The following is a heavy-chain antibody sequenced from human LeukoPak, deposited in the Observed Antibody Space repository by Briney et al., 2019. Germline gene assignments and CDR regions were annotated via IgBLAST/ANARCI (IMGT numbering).Heavy chain of an antibody. V-gene: IGHV3-11*04. CDR2: ISSSGSTI. CDR1: GFTFSDYY. CDR3: ARAEETTWGIDP. J-gene: IGHJ5*02. Sequence: KSGGSLRLSCAASGFTFSDYYMSWIRQAPGKGLEWVSYISSSGSTIYYADSVKGRFTVSRDNAKNSLYLQMNNLRAEDTAVYYCARAEETTWGIDPWGQGTLVTVSS. D-gene: IGHD3-16*01.